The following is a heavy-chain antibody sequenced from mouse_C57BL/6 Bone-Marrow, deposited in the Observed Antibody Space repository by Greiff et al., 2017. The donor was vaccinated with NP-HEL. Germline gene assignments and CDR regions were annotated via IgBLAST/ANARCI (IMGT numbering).Heavy chain of an antibody. CDR1: GFNIKDDY. CDR3: TYYYGSSPYAMDY. V-gene: IGHV14-4*01. D-gene: IGHD1-1*01. J-gene: IGHJ4*01. CDR2: IDPENGDT. Sequence: DVQLQESGAELVRPGASVKLSCTASGFNIKDDYMHWVKQRPEQGLEWIGWIDPENGDTEYASKFQGKATITADTSSNTAYLQLSSLTSEDTAVYYCTYYYGSSPYAMDYWGQGTSVTVSS.